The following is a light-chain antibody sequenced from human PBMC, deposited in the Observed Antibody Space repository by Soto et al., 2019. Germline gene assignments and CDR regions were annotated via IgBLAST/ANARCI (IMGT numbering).Light chain of an antibody. CDR2: GNS. CDR3: QSYDSSLSGLHVV. Sequence: QSVLTQPPSVSGAPGQRVTISCTGSSSNIGAGYDVHWYQQLPGTAPKLLIYGNSNRPSGVPDRFSGSKSGTSASLPITGLQAEDEADYYCQSYDSSLSGLHVVFGGGTKLTVL. J-gene: IGLJ2*01. V-gene: IGLV1-40*01. CDR1: SSNIGAGYD.